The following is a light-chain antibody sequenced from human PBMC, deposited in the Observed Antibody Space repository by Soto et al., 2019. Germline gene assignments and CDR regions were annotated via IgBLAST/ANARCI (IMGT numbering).Light chain of an antibody. CDR1: QNINSY. CDR2: AAS. J-gene: IGKJ5*01. CDR3: QQTHETHA. Sequence: DIQMTQSPSSLSASVGDRVTITCRARQNINSYLNWYQQKPGKAPKLLIYAASSLQSGVPSRFSGSGSGTDFTLTVSRQQPDDSAPYHCQQTHETHALAHGTRLEIK. V-gene: IGKV1-39*01.